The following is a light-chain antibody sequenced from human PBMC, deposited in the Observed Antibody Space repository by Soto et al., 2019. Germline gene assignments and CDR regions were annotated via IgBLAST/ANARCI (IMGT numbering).Light chain of an antibody. J-gene: IGKJ5*01. CDR3: MQATQLRT. CDR2: KVS. V-gene: IGKV2-24*01. CDR1: QSLVARDGNTY. Sequence: EIVLTQTPLSSPVTLGQPASISCKSSQSLVARDGNTYLNWFHQRPGQPPRPLIYKVSNRFSGAPDRFSGSGAATDFTLQISRVEAEEVGIYFCMQATQLRTFGQGTRLEIK.